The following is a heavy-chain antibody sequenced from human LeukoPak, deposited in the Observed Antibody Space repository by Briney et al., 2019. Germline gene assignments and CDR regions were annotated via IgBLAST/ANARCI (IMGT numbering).Heavy chain of an antibody. Sequence: SETLSLTCTVSGGSISSGGYSWSWIRQPPGKGLEWIGYIYHSGSTYYNPSLKSRVTISVDRSKNQFSLKLSSVTAADTAVYYCAREEAVAGFDYWGQGTLVTVSS. J-gene: IGHJ4*02. CDR3: AREEAVAGFDY. CDR2: IYHSGST. V-gene: IGHV4-30-2*01. D-gene: IGHD6-19*01. CDR1: GGSISSGGYS.